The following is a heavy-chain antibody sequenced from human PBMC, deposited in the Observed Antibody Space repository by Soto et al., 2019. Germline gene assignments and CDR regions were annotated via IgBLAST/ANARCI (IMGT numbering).Heavy chain of an antibody. CDR1: GFTFSSYG. CDR3: AKVRGYSGYPLDY. D-gene: IGHD5-12*01. CDR2: ISYDGSNK. Sequence: PGGSLRLSCAASGFTFSSYGMHWVRQAPGKGLEWVAVISYDGSNKYYADSVKGRFTISRDNSKNTLYLQMNSLRAEDTAVYYCAKVRGYSGYPLDYWGQGTLVTVSS. J-gene: IGHJ4*02. V-gene: IGHV3-30*18.